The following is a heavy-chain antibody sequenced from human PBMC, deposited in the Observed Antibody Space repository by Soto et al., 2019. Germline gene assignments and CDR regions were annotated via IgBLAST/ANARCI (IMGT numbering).Heavy chain of an antibody. CDR2: IIPVFGTA. CDR3: ARGRVTKYLTAFDY. J-gene: IGHJ4*02. CDR1: GGTFISYA. Sequence: QVQLVQSGAEVKKPGSSVKVSCKASGGTFISYAISWVRQAPGRGLEWMGGIIPVFGTANYTQKVQGRVTITADESTSTAYMELSSLRSEDTALYYCARGRVTKYLTAFDYWGQGTLVTVSS. V-gene: IGHV1-69*01. D-gene: IGHD4-17*01.